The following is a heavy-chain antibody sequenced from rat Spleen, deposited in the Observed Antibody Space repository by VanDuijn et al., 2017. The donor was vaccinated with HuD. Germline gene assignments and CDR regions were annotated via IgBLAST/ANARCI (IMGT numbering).Heavy chain of an antibody. CDR3: ARHRYKRTVAAVDY. CDR1: GFIFSNYY. D-gene: IGHD1-8*01. J-gene: IGHJ2*01. CDR2: ISAGGDDT. V-gene: IGHV5-25*01. Sequence: EVQLVESGGGLVQPGRSLKLSCAASGFIFSNYYMAWVRQAPTKGLEWVAYISAGGDDTYYRYSVKGRFTISRDNAKSTLYLQMDSLRSEDTATYYCARHRYKRTVAAVDYWGQGVMVTVSS.